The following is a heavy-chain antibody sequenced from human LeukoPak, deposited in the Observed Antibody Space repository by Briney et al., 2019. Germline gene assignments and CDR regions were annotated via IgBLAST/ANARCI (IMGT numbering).Heavy chain of an antibody. V-gene: IGHV3-30*18. CDR1: GFTFSSYG. CDR2: ISYDGSNK. Sequence: PGGSLRLSCAASGFTFSSYGMHWVRQAPGKGLEWVAVISYDGSNKYYADSVKGRFTISRDNSKNTLYLQMNSLRAEGTAVYYCAKDLYSYGYPFSTSGIDYWGQGTLVTVSS. CDR3: AKDLYSYGYPFSTSGIDY. D-gene: IGHD5-18*01. J-gene: IGHJ4*02.